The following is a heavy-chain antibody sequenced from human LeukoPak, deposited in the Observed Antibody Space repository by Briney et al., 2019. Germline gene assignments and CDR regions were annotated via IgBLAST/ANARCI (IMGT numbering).Heavy chain of an antibody. CDR3: AKPISGGLAVTADWFDP. V-gene: IGHV3-23*01. J-gene: IGHJ5*01. CDR2: INANSGAT. CDR1: GFAFSFFA. D-gene: IGHD6-19*01. Sequence: GGSLRLSCTASGFAFSFFAMSWLRQPPGKGLEGVSTINANSGATSYAASVRGRFTISRDNSKNKLYLQLNCLRAEDTAVYYCAKPISGGLAVTADWFDPWGQGTLVVVSS.